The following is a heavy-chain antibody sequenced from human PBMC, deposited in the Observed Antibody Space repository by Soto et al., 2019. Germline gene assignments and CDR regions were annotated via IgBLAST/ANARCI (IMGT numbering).Heavy chain of an antibody. V-gene: IGHV4-30-4*01. CDR2: IYYSGST. CDR1: GGSISSGDYY. D-gene: IGHD6-13*01. CDR3: ARRSDSSSWHDPPYFDY. Sequence: SETLSLTCTVSGGSISSGDYYWSWIRQPPGKGLEWIGYIYYSGSTYYNPSLKSRVTISVDTSKNQFSLKLSSVTAADTAVYYCARRSDSSSWHDPPYFDYWGQGTLVTDSS. J-gene: IGHJ4*02.